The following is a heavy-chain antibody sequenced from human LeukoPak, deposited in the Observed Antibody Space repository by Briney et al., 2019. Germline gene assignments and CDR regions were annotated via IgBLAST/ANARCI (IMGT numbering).Heavy chain of an antibody. D-gene: IGHD3-22*01. CDR2: ISYDGSNK. CDR1: GFTFSSYA. V-gene: IGHV3-30-3*01. J-gene: IGHJ4*02. CDR3: ARGDYYDSSGYPFWLDY. Sequence: PGRSLRLSCAASGFTFSSYAMHWVRQAPGKGLEWVAVISYDGSNKYYADSVKGRFTISRDNSKNTLYLQMNSLRAEDTAVYYCARGDYYDSSGYPFWLDYWGQGTLVTVSS.